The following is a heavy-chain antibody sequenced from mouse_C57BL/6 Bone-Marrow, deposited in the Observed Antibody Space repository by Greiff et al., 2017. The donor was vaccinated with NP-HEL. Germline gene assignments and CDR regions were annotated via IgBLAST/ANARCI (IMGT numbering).Heavy chain of an antibody. J-gene: IGHJ2*01. CDR1: GYSITSGYY. CDR2: ISYDGSN. V-gene: IGHV3-6*01. CDR3: ARGGMVKSLCDY. Sequence: EVKLLESGPGLVKPSQSLSLTCSVTGYSITSGYYWNWIRQFPGNKLEWMGYISYDGSNNYNPSLKNRISITRDTSKNQFFLKLNSVTTEDTATYYCARGGMVKSLCDYWGQGTTLTVSS. D-gene: IGHD2-1*01.